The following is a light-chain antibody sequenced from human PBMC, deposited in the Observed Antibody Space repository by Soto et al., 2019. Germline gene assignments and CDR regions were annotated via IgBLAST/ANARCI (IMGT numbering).Light chain of an antibody. Sequence: QSVLTQPPSASASLGASVTLTCTLSSGYSNYKVDWYQQRPGKGPRFVMRVGTGGIVGSKGDGIPDRFSVLGSGLNRYLTIKNIQEEDESDYHCGADHGSGCNFVVFGGGTKLTVL. CDR3: GADHGSGCNFVV. CDR2: VGTGGIVG. J-gene: IGLJ2*01. CDR1: SGYSNYK. V-gene: IGLV9-49*01.